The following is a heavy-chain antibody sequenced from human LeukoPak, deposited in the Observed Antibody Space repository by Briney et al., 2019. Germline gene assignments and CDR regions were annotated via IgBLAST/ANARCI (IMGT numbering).Heavy chain of an antibody. V-gene: IGHV1-18*01. CDR3: ARDRTDYVYCSGGSCYLDAFDI. D-gene: IGHD2-15*01. CDR2: ISAYNGNT. Sequence: ASVKVSCKASGYTFTSYGISWVRQPPGQGLEWMGWISAYNGNTNYAQKLQGRVTMTTDTSTSPAYMELRSLRSDDTAVYCCARDRTDYVYCSGGSCYLDAFDIWGQGTMVTVSS. CDR1: GYTFTSYG. J-gene: IGHJ3*02.